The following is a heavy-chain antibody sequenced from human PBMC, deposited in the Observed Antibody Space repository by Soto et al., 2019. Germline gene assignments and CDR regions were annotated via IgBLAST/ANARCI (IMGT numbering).Heavy chain of an antibody. Sequence: QVQLQQWGAGLLKPSETLSLTCAVYGGSFSGYYWSWIRQPPGKGLEWIGEINHSGSTNYNPSLTMRVTISVDTSKNQFSLKLSSVTAADTAVYYCASPSQPTKRVRSQYFQHWGQGTLVTVSS. J-gene: IGHJ1*01. CDR3: ASPSQPTKRVRSQYFQH. D-gene: IGHD4-17*01. CDR1: GGSFSGYY. V-gene: IGHV4-34*01. CDR2: INHSGST.